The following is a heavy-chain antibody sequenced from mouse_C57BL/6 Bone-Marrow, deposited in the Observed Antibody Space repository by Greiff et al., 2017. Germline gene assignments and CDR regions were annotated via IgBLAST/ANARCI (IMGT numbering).Heavy chain of an antibody. CDR2: IAPSDSYT. V-gene: IGHV1-59*01. CDR1: GYTFTSYW. Sequence: VQLQQPGAELVRPGTSVKLSCKASGYTFTSYWMHWVKQRPGQGLEWIGVIAPSDSYTNYNQKFKGKATLTVDTASSTAYMQLSSLTSEDSEVYECERCPNCPIYYYAYWGQGTTLTVSS. J-gene: IGHJ2*01. CDR3: ERCPNCPIYYYAY.